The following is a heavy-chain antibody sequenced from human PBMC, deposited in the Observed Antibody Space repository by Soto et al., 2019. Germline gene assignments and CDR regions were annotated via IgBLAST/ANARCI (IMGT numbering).Heavy chain of an antibody. V-gene: IGHV3-21*06. J-gene: IGHJ4*02. CDR3: ARESEDLTSNFDY. CDR1: GFTFTRYS. Sequence: GGSLRLSCAASGFTFTRYSMNWVRQAPGKGLEWVSSISSTTNYIYYGDSMKGRFTISRDNARNSLYLEMNSLRAEDTAVYYCARESEDLTSNFDYWDQGTLVTVSS. CDR2: ISSTTNYI.